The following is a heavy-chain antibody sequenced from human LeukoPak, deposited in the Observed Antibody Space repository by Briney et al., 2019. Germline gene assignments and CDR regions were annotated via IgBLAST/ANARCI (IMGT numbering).Heavy chain of an antibody. CDR3: AGDFLQGFRPYDY. CDR1: GFTFSSYS. Sequence: GGSLRLSCAASGFTFSSYSMNWVRQAPGKGLEWVSYISSSSSTIYYADSVKGRFTISRDNAKNSLYLQMNSLRAEDTAVYYCAGDFLQGFRPYDYWGQGTLVTVSS. CDR2: ISSSSSTI. D-gene: IGHD2/OR15-2a*01. J-gene: IGHJ4*02. V-gene: IGHV3-48*01.